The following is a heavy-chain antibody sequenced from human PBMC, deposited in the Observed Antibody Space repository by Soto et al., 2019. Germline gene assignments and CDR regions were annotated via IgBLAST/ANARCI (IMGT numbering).Heavy chain of an antibody. J-gene: IGHJ6*02. CDR1: GFSFGSYT. V-gene: IGHV3-43*01. D-gene: IGHD3-10*01. Sequence: EEQLVESGGAVVQPGGSLRLSCEASGFSFGSYTMHWVRQAPGKGLEWVSLISWNGGSSFYADSVKGRFTISRDNSKDSLYLQMNNLRPEDRALYYCAKNIGGDGWGGGDVWGHGTTVTVSS. CDR2: ISWNGGSS. CDR3: AKNIGGDGWGGGDV.